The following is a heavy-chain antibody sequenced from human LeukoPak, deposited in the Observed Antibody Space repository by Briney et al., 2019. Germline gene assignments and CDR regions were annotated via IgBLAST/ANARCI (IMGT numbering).Heavy chain of an antibody. V-gene: IGHV3-30-3*02. CDR1: GFTFSSYA. CDR2: MSSDGSKK. CDR3: AKKFRGTTVISGDYFDY. Sequence: GGSLRLSCAASGFTFSSYAMHWVRQTPGKGLEWVAVMSSDGSKKYYADSVKGRFTISRDNSKNTLYLQMNSLRAEDTAVYYCAKKFRGTTVISGDYFDYWGQGALVTVSS. J-gene: IGHJ4*02. D-gene: IGHD4-17*01.